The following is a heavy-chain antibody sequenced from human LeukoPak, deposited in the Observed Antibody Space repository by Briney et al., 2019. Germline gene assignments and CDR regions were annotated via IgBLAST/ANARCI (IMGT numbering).Heavy chain of an antibody. J-gene: IGHJ6*02. Sequence: GGSLRLSCAASGFTFSSYAMNWVRQAPGKGLEWVSGISGSGGSTYYADSVKGRFTISRDNSKNTLSLQMNSLRADDTALYYCARESVTYYGMDVWGQGTTVTVSS. CDR2: ISGSGGST. CDR3: ARESVTYYGMDV. D-gene: IGHD5-18*01. V-gene: IGHV3-23*01. CDR1: GFTFSSYA.